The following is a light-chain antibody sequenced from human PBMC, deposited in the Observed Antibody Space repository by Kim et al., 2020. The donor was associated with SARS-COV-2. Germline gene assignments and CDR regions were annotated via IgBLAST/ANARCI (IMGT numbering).Light chain of an antibody. CDR3: QQPNSPIT. V-gene: IGKV1-12*01. CDR1: QGLNTL. J-gene: IGKJ5*01. CDR2: AAS. Sequence: DIQMTQSPSSVSASVGDTVTITCRANQGLNTLLAWYQQKPGKAPKLLIDAASTLQSGVPSRFSGSGSGTDFTLTITSLQPEDCAIYYCQQPNSPITFGQGTRLEIK.